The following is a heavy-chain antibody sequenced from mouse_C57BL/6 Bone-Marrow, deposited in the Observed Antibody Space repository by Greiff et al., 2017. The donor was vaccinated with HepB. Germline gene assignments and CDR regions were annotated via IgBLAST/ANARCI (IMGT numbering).Heavy chain of an antibody. J-gene: IGHJ2*01. CDR2: IYPGSGST. V-gene: IGHV1-55*01. CDR1: GYTFTSYW. D-gene: IGHD1-1*01. CDR3: ARPFYYYGSYYFDD. Sequence: QVQLQQPGAELVKPGASVKMSCKASGYTFTSYWITWVKQRPGQGLEWIGDIYPGSGSTNYNEKFKSKATLTVDTSSSTAYMQLSSLTSEDSAVYYCARPFYYYGSYYFDDWGQGTTLTVSS.